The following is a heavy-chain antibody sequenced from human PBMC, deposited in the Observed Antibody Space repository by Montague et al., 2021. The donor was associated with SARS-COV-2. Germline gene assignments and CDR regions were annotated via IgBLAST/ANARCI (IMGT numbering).Heavy chain of an antibody. Sequence: SVKVSCKASGYTFTRYDINWVRRAPGQGLEWMGWVNPNSANTGTAQKFQGRFSMSRATSENTAYMELRSLTLEDTAVYYCARARVPGDNYGSTDAFDVWGQGTTVTVSS. CDR1: GYTFTRYD. J-gene: IGHJ3*01. V-gene: IGHV1-8*01. D-gene: IGHD5-18*01. CDR2: VNPNSANT. CDR3: ARARVPGDNYGSTDAFDV.